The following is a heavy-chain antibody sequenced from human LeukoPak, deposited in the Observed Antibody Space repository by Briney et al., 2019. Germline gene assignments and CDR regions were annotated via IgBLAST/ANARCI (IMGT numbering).Heavy chain of an antibody. CDR2: INHSGST. CDR3: ARGYCSSTSCRYRTSSYGMDV. D-gene: IGHD2-2*01. J-gene: IGHJ6*04. V-gene: IGHV4-34*01. CDR1: GGSFSGYY. Sequence: KPSETLSLTCAVYGGSFSGYYWSWIRQPPGKGLEWIGEINHSGSTNHNPSLKSRVTISVDTSKNQFSLKLSSVTAADTAVYYCARGYCSSTSCRYRTSSYGMDVWGKGTTVTVSS.